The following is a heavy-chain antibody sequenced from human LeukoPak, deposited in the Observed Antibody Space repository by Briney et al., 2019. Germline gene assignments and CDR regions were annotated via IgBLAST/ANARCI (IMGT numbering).Heavy chain of an antibody. V-gene: IGHV3-30*04. Sequence: GGSLRLSCAASGFTFSSYAMHWVRQAPGKGLEWVAVISYDGSNKYYADSVKGRFTISRDNSKNTLYLQMNSLRAEDTAVYYCTRVVVGASGKFDYWGQGTLVTVSS. D-gene: IGHD1-26*01. J-gene: IGHJ4*02. CDR3: TRVVVGASGKFDY. CDR1: GFTFSSYA. CDR2: ISYDGSNK.